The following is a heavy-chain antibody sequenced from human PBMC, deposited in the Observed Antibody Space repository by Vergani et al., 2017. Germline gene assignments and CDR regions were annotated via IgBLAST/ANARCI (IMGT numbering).Heavy chain of an antibody. D-gene: IGHD6-19*01. CDR3: ARHSTVEWLVKLGWIDP. CDR2: LYYSGST. J-gene: IGHJ5*02. V-gene: IGHV4-39*01. CDR1: GASIRSSNYY. Sequence: QLQLQESGPGLVKPSATLSLTCSVSGASIRSSNYYWGWIRPPPGKGLEWIASLYYSGSTYYNPSLKSRVTISVDTSKNQFSLKLGSVTAADTAVYFCARHSTVEWLVKLGWIDPWGQGILVTVSS.